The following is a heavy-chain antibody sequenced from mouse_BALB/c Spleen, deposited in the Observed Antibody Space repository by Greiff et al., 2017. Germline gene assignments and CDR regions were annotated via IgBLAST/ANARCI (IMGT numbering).Heavy chain of an antibody. V-gene: IGHV5-6-5*01. CDR1: GFTFSSYA. CDR3: ARFYDPFYAMDY. Sequence: DVMLVESGGGLVKPGGSLKLSCAASGFTFSSYAMSWVRQTPEKRLEWVASISSGGSTYYPDSVKGRFTISRDNARNILYLQMSSLRSEDTAMYYCARFYDPFYAMDYWGQGTSVTVSS. J-gene: IGHJ4*01. CDR2: ISSGGST. D-gene: IGHD2-3*01.